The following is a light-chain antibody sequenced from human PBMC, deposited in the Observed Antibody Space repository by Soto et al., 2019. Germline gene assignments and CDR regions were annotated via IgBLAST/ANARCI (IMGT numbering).Light chain of an antibody. CDR2: GAS. J-gene: IGKJ2*01. CDR3: QKYNSAPYT. V-gene: IGKV1-27*01. CDR1: HGINNY. Sequence: DIQMTQSPSSLSASVGDRVTITCRASHGINNYLDWYQQKPGKVPKLLIYGASTLQSGVPSRFSGSGSGTDVTLTISSLQPEDVATYYCQKYNSAPYTFGQGTNLEIK.